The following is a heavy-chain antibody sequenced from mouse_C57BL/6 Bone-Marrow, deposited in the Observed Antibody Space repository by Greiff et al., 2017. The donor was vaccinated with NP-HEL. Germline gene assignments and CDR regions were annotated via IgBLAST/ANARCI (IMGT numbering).Heavy chain of an antibody. V-gene: IGHV5-9-1*02. CDR3: TIYDGYYAWFAY. Sequence: EVQGVESGEGLVKPGGSLKLSCAASGFTFSSYAMSWVRQTPEKRLEWVAYISSGGDYIYYADTVKGRFTISRDNARNTLYLQMSSLKSEDTAMYYCTIYDGYYAWFAYWGQGTLVTVSA. CDR2: ISSGGDYI. D-gene: IGHD2-3*01. J-gene: IGHJ3*01. CDR1: GFTFSSYA.